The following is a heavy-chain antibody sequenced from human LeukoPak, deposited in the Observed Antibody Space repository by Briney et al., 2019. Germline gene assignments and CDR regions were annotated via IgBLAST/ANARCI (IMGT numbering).Heavy chain of an antibody. J-gene: IGHJ4*02. CDR2: IYTSGSS. CDR1: GGSISNYY. V-gene: IGHV4-4*07. CDR3: ASGGTAVVMALTYYFDT. D-gene: IGHD3-22*01. Sequence: PSETLSLTCTISGGSISNYYWSWIRQPAGKGLEWIGRIYTSGSSNYNPSLQSRVTISLDSPKNQFSLKLTSVTAADTAVYYCASGGTAVVMALTYYFDTWGQGTPVTVSS.